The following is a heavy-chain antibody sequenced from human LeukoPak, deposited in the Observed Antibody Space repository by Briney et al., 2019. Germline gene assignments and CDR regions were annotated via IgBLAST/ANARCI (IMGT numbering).Heavy chain of an antibody. J-gene: IGHJ6*02. Sequence: ASVKVSCKASGYTFTSYDINWVRQATGQGLEWMGWMNPNSGNTGYAQRFQGRVTMTRNTSISTAYMELSSLRSEDTAVYYCARGHIAAAVPYYGMDVWGQGTTVTVSS. V-gene: IGHV1-8*01. CDR2: MNPNSGNT. CDR3: ARGHIAAAVPYYGMDV. D-gene: IGHD6-13*01. CDR1: GYTFTSYD.